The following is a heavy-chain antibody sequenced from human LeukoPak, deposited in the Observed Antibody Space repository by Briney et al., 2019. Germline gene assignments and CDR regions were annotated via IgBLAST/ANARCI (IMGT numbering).Heavy chain of an antibody. CDR3: ARDTRREELVYYYYYYYMDV. Sequence: GGSLRLSCAASGFTFSDYYMSWIRQAPGKGLEWVSYISSSGSTIYYADSVKGRFTISRDNAKNSLYLQMNSLRAEDTAVYYCARDTRREELVYYYYYYYMDVWGKGTTVTVSS. J-gene: IGHJ6*03. CDR1: GFTFSDYY. D-gene: IGHD2/OR15-2a*01. V-gene: IGHV3-11*04. CDR2: ISSSGSTI.